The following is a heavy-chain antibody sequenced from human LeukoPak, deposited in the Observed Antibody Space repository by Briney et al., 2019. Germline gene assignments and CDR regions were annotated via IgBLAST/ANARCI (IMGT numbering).Heavy chain of an antibody. CDR2: INSEGSTI. Sequence: QPGGSLRLSCAVSGITFSTYWMHWVRQAPGKGLVWVSRINSEGSTISYADSVKGRFTISRDNAKNSPYLQMNTLRAEDTAVYYCARSDYYDSSRYYYGYWGQGTLVTVSS. J-gene: IGHJ4*02. V-gene: IGHV3-74*01. CDR1: GITFSTYW. CDR3: ARSDYYDSSRYYYGY. D-gene: IGHD3-22*01.